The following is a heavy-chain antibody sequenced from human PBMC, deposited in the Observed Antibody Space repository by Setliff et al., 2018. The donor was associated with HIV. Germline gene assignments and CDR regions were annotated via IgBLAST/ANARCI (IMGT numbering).Heavy chain of an antibody. J-gene: IGHJ4*02. CDR2: IKSKTDGGTT. D-gene: IGHD1-7*01. CDR3: TTDGTGTTLGDGY. V-gene: IGHV3-15*01. CDR1: GFTFSNAW. Sequence: LRLSCAASGFTFSNAWMSWVRQAPGKGLEWVGRIKSKTDGGTTDYAAPVKGKFTISRDDSKNTLYLQMNSLKTEDTAVYYCTTDGTGTTLGDGYWGQGTLVTVSS.